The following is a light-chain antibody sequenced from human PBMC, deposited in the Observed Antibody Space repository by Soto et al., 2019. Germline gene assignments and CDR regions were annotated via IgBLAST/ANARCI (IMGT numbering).Light chain of an antibody. CDR1: QSVSSY. CDR2: DTS. Sequence: VLPQSPDPLSLSPGERATLSCRASQSVSSYLAWYQQKPGQAPRLLIYDTSNRATGVPARFSGSGSGTDFTLTISSLEPEDCAIYYCQQRQYWPPITFGQGTRLEIK. V-gene: IGKV3-11*01. J-gene: IGKJ5*01. CDR3: QQRQYWPPIT.